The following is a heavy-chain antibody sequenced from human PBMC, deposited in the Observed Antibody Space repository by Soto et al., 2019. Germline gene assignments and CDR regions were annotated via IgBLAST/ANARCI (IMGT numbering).Heavy chain of an antibody. CDR3: ARDFEQLATDV. Sequence: QTGGSLRLSCAASGFTFSSYGMHWVRQAPGKGLEWVAVIWYDGSNKYYADSVKGRFTISRDNSKNTLYLQMNSLRAEDTAVYYCARDFEQLATDVWGQGTTVTVSS. CDR2: IWYDGSNK. V-gene: IGHV3-33*01. D-gene: IGHD6-6*01. J-gene: IGHJ6*02. CDR1: GFTFSSYG.